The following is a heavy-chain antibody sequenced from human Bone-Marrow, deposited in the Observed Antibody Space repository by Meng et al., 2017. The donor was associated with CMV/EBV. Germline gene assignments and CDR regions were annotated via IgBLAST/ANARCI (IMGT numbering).Heavy chain of an antibody. CDR3: ARDGLGADGQPDY. Sequence: LSLTCAASGFTFSDYYMSWIRQAPGKGLEWVSYISSSGSTIYYADSVKGRFTISRDNAKNSPYLQMNSLRAEDTAVYYCARDGLGADGQPDYWGQGTRVTVSS. J-gene: IGHJ4*02. D-gene: IGHD1-26*01. CDR2: ISSSGSTI. V-gene: IGHV3-11*01. CDR1: GFTFSDYY.